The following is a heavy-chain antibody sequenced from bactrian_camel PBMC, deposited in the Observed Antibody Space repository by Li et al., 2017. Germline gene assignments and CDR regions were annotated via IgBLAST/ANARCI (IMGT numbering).Heavy chain of an antibody. Sequence: HVQLVESGGDSVQAGGSLRLSCVVSGYPWDSSSVAWFRQGAGRERGGVAVIDRDDGSTHYADSVRGRFTITQDNDKNTFYLQLNSLKTEDTAMYYCAKAYNEYVSIFDYWGQGTQVTVS. CDR3: AKAYNEYVSIFDY. V-gene: IGHV3S63*01. CDR2: IDRDDGST. J-gene: IGHJ4*01. CDR1: GYPWDSSS. D-gene: IGHD4*01.